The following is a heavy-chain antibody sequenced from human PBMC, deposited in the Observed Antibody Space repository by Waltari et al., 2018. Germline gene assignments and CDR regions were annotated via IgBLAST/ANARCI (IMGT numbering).Heavy chain of an antibody. Sequence: QVQLQESGPGLVKPSETLSLTCTVPGGSISRGSYYWSWIRQSAGTGLEWVGRMYTSGSANYSPSLKSRVTISVDTSKNQFSLKLSSVTAADTAVYYCARGALKFWGNYYDSRSYYVYFDYWGQGTLVTVSS. V-gene: IGHV4-61*02. D-gene: IGHD3-22*01. CDR1: GGSISRGSYY. CDR3: ARGALKFWGNYYDSRSYYVYFDY. J-gene: IGHJ4*02. CDR2: MYTSGSA.